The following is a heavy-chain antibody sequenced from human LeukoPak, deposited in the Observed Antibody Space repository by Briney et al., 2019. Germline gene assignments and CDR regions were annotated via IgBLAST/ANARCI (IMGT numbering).Heavy chain of an antibody. Sequence: GGSLRLSCAASGFTVSNNYMNWVRQAPGKGLEWVSVICTGGITYSADSVRGRFTISTDNSKNTLYLQMNSLRAEDTAVYFCARDPTYTSTSDAFDIWGQGTRVTVSS. J-gene: IGHJ3*02. CDR1: GFTVSNNY. V-gene: IGHV3-53*01. D-gene: IGHD6-13*01. CDR3: ARDPTYTSTSDAFDI. CDR2: ICTGGIT.